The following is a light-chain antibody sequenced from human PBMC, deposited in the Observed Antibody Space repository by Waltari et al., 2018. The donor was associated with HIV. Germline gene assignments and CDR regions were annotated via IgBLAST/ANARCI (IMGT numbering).Light chain of an antibody. Sequence: QSVLTQPPSASGTPGQRVTISCSGSSSNIGSNTVNWYQQLPGKAPKPLRYSTKRRPQGVPDRFSGSKSGTSASLAISGLQSEDEADYYCAAWDDSLNGWVFGGGTKLTVL. CDR2: STK. CDR1: SSNIGSNT. V-gene: IGLV1-44*01. CDR3: AAWDDSLNGWV. J-gene: IGLJ3*02.